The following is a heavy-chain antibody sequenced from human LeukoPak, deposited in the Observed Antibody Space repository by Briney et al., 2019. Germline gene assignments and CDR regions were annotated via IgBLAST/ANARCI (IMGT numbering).Heavy chain of an antibody. Sequence: ASVKVSCKVSGYTLTELSMHWVRQAPGKGLEWMGGFDPEDGETIYAQKFQGRATMTEDTSTDTAYMELSSLRSEDTAVYYCATEYSGFDRGVYWGQGTLVTVSS. D-gene: IGHD5-12*01. V-gene: IGHV1-24*01. CDR2: FDPEDGET. CDR3: ATEYSGFDRGVY. J-gene: IGHJ4*02. CDR1: GYTLTELS.